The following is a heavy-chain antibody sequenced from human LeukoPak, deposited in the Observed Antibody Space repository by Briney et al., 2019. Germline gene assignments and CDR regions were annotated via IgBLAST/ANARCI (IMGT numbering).Heavy chain of an antibody. D-gene: IGHD3-3*01. CDR3: ARDTGGTYYDFWSGYYDATYYFDY. J-gene: IGHJ4*02. CDR2: ISAYNGNT. CDR1: GYTFTSYG. Sequence: GASVKVSCKASGYTFTSYGISWVRQAPGQGLEWMGWISAYNGNTNYAQKLQGRVTMTTDTSTSTAYMELRSLRSDDTAVYYCARDTGGTYYDFWSGYYDATYYFDYWGQGTLVTVSS. V-gene: IGHV1-18*01.